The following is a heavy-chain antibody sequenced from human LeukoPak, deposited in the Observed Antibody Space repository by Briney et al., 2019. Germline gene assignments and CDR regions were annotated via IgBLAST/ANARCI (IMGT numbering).Heavy chain of an antibody. CDR2: IYHSGSN. V-gene: IGHV4-38-2*01. D-gene: IGHD2-15*01. CDR1: GHSISSGHY. Sequence: PSETLSLTCAVSGHSISSGHYWGWIRQPPGKGLEWIGTIYHSGSNYYNPSLRSRVTLSVDTSKNQFSLRLSSVTAADTAVYYCGRHPDIYPIPPVEYWGQGTLVTVSS. CDR3: GRHPDIYPIPPVEY. J-gene: IGHJ4*02.